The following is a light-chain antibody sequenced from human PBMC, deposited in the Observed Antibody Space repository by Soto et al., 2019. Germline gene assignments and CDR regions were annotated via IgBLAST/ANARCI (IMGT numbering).Light chain of an antibody. V-gene: IGKV3-15*01. J-gene: IGKJ4*01. CDR3: QQTYRTPLT. Sequence: EIVMTQSPATLSVSPGERATLSCRASQSVSSNLAWHQQKPGQAPRLLIYGASTRATGIPARFSGSGSGTEFTLTISSLQSEDFATYSCQQTYRTPLTFGGGTKVEIK. CDR2: GAS. CDR1: QSVSSN.